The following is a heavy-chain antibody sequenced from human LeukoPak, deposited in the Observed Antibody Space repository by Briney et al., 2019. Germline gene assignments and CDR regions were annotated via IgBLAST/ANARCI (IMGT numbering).Heavy chain of an antibody. V-gene: IGHV3-30*18. D-gene: IGHD3-10*01. J-gene: IGHJ4*02. CDR1: GFTFSNYD. CDR3: AKHGDNYYGAGSYAY. Sequence: GGSLRLSCEASGFTFSNYDMHWVRQAPGKGPESVAVISYDGSNKYSADSVKGRFTISRDNSKNTLYLEMNRLRAEDTAVYYCAKHGDNYYGAGSYAYWGQGTLVTVSS. CDR2: ISYDGSNK.